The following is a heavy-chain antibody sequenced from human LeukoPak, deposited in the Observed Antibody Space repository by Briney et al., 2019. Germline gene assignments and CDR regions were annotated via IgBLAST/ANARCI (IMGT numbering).Heavy chain of an antibody. CDR3: VAYYYDSSGYYQDY. CDR2: IYYSGST. Sequence: PSETLSLTCTVSGDSISSYYWSWIRQPPGKGLEWIGYIYYSGSTNYNPSLKSRVTISVDKSKNQFSLKLSSVTAADTAVYYCVAYYYDSSGYYQDYWGQGTLVTVSS. D-gene: IGHD3-22*01. J-gene: IGHJ4*02. CDR1: GDSISSYY. V-gene: IGHV4-59*12.